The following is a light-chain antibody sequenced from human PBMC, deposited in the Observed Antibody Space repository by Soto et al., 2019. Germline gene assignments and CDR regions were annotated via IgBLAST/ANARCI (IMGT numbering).Light chain of an antibody. CDR3: QSYDSSMSGSV. CDR1: SSNIGAGYD. V-gene: IGLV1-40*01. CDR2: GNN. Sequence: QSVLTQPPSVSGAPGQRVTISCTGSSSNIGAGYDVHWYQQLPGTAPKLLLYGNNNRPSGVPYRFSGSKSGTSASLAITGLQAEDEADYYCQSYDSSMSGSVFGGGTKVTVL. J-gene: IGLJ3*02.